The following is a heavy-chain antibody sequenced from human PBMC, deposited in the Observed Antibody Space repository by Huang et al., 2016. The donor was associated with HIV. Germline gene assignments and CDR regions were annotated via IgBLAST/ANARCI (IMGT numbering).Heavy chain of an antibody. CDR1: DGSISSSSYY. J-gene: IGHJ4*02. D-gene: IGHD3-10*01. V-gene: IGHV4-39*01. CDR2: FFDDGTT. Sequence: QLQLQESGPGLVKPSETLSLTCTVADGSISSSSYYWGWIRQPPGKGLEWITTFFDDGTTANNPSLRSRVTISVDTSKNQFSLNLLSVAAADAAVYYGAAMVRGVISYFDYWGQGTLVTVSS. CDR3: AAMVRGVISYFDY.